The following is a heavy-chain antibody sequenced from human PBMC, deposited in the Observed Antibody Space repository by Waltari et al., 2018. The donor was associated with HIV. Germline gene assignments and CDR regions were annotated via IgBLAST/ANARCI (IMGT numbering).Heavy chain of an antibody. Sequence: QVQLVQSGAEVKKPGASVKVSCKASGYTFTGYYMHWVRQAPGQGLEWMGWINPNSGGTNYAQKFQGWVTMTRDTSISTAYMELSRLRSDDTAVYYCARGEAAAGTAYYYYYGMDVWGQGTTVTVSS. CDR3: ARGEAAAGTAYYYYYGMDV. V-gene: IGHV1-2*04. CDR1: GYTFTGYY. J-gene: IGHJ6*02. CDR2: INPNSGGT. D-gene: IGHD6-13*01.